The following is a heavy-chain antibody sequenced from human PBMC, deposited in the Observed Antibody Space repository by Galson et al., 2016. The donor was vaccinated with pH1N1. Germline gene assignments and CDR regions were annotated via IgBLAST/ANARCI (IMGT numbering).Heavy chain of an antibody. V-gene: IGHV3-30*19. J-gene: IGHJ6*02. D-gene: IGHD3-10*01. CDR1: GFTFRRSG. CDR3: AKDGGTGSGKHSAFGMTV. Sequence: SLRLSCAVSGFTFRRSGMHWVRQAPGKGLEWVAIISYDGNNAYHGDSVKGRFTISRDNSKNTLYLDMNSLRPEDTAVYYCAKDGGTGSGKHSAFGMTVWGPGTTVTVSS. CDR2: ISYDGNNA.